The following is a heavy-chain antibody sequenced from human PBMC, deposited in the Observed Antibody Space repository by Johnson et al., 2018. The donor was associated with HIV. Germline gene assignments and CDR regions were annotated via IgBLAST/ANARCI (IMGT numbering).Heavy chain of an antibody. Sequence: QVQLVESGGGVVQPGRSLRLSCAASGFTFCSYAMHWVRQAPGKGLEWVAVISYDGSNKYYADSLKGRFTISRDNSKHTLYLQMNSLRAEDTAVYYCARGITMIVVVKGDAFDIWGQGTMVTVSS. CDR3: ARGITMIVVVKGDAFDI. CDR2: ISYDGSNK. D-gene: IGHD3-22*01. J-gene: IGHJ3*02. V-gene: IGHV3-30-3*01. CDR1: GFTFCSYA.